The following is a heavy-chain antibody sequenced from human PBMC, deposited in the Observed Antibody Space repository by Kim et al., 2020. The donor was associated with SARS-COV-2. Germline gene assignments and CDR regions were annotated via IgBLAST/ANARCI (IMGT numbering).Heavy chain of an antibody. D-gene: IGHD3-10*01. CDR3: ARHLRVSGTLNNLDF. J-gene: IGHJ4*01. CDR1: SGSIRPYF. CDR2: ISHGGIT. Sequence: SETLSLTCTVSSGSIRPYFWGWLRRSPEKGLEWIAYISHGGITDYNSSLKSRATISMDTSKSQFFLELRSVTAADTAIYYCARHLRVSGTLNNLDFWGQGAQVIVSS. V-gene: IGHV4-59*12.